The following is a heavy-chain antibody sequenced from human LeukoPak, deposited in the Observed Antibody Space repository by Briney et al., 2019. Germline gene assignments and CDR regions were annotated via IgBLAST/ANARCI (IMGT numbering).Heavy chain of an antibody. CDR3: ARDPYGDYVFDY. V-gene: IGHV4-34*01. D-gene: IGHD4-17*01. CDR1: GGSFSGYY. Sequence: PSETLSLTCAVYGGSFSGYYWSWIRQPPGKGLEWIGEINHSGSTNYNPSLKSRATTSVDTSKNQFSLKLSSVTGADTAVYYCARDPYGDYVFDYWGQGTLVTVSS. J-gene: IGHJ4*02. CDR2: INHSGST.